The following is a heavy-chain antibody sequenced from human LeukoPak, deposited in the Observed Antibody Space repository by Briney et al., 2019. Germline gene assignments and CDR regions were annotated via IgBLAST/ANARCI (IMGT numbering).Heavy chain of an antibody. CDR1: GFPYNMFA. V-gene: IGHV3-23*01. CDR2: LCRGGVTT. D-gene: IGHD2-8*01. Sequence: GGPPRVSCTGSGFPYNMFAKNWVRQAPGQGLEWVSGLCRGGVTTNYADSVKGRFTISRDTSKNMVFLQMNVLIPEDTAVYYCAKEQRLRHCSEGVCMEGYYFDYWGQGTLVTVSS. CDR3: AKEQRLRHCSEGVCMEGYYFDY. J-gene: IGHJ4*03.